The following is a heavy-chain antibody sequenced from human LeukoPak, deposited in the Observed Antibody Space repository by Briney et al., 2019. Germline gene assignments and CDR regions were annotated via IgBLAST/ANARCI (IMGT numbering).Heavy chain of an antibody. V-gene: IGHV3-21*01. CDR2: ISTSSSYI. Sequence: GGSLRLSCAASGFTFSNYNMNWVRQAPGKGLEWVSSISTSSSYIYYADSVKGRFTISRDNAKKSLYLQMNSLRAEDTAVYYCARCWGSGIYLFDAFAIWGQGPMVTVSS. J-gene: IGHJ3*02. CDR3: ARCWGSGIYLFDAFAI. CDR1: GFTFSNYN. D-gene: IGHD1-26*01.